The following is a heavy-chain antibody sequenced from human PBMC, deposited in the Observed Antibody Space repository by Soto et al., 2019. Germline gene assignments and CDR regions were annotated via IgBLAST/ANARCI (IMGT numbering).Heavy chain of an antibody. D-gene: IGHD2-15*01. CDR3: ARGQCSGGGCWEWFDP. CDR2: INPNTGGR. J-gene: IGHJ5*02. Sequence: ASVKVSCKASGYTFTGYYINWVRQAPGQGLEWLGWINPNTGGRNIAQKFQGRVTLTRDTSISTAYMELNSLTSDDTAVYYCARGQCSGGGCWEWFDPWGQGTLVTVSS. CDR1: GYTFTGYY. V-gene: IGHV1-2*02.